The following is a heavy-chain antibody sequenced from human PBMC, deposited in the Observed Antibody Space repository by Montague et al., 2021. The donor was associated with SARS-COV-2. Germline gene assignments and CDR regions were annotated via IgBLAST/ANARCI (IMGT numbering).Heavy chain of an antibody. J-gene: IGHJ3*02. D-gene: IGHD3-16*02. CDR1: GFTFSSYW. CDR2: IKQDGSEK. V-gene: IGHV3-7*01. Sequence: SLRLSCAASGFTFSSYWMSWVRQAPGKGLEWVANIKQDGSEKYYVDSVKGRFTISRDNAKNSPYLQMNSLRAEDTAVYYCASLRIMITFGGVIALPDAFDIWGQGTMVTVSS. CDR3: ASLRIMITFGGVIALPDAFDI.